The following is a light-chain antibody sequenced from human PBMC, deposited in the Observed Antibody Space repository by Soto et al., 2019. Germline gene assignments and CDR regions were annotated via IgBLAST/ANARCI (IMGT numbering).Light chain of an antibody. CDR1: QNINTW. Sequence: DIQRTQSPSTLSASVGDRVTSNCRASQNINTWLACYQQKPGKAPYLLIYKASNLQSGVPSRFSGNVSGTEFTLTISSQQPDDIASYYCQQYEAYPITYGGATKVEI. CDR3: QQYEAYPIT. J-gene: IGKJ4*01. V-gene: IGKV1-5*03. CDR2: KAS.